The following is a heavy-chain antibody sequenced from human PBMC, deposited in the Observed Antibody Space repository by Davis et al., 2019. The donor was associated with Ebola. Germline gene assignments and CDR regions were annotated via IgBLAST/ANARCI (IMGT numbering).Heavy chain of an antibody. V-gene: IGHV4-34*01. CDR3: ARGGGYGGYGMDV. Sequence: MPSETLSLTCAVYGVSFSGYYWNWIRQPPGKGLEWIGEINHSGRTNYNPSLKSRVTMSVDTSKNQFSLRVRSVTAADTAVYYCARGGGYGGYGMDVWGQGTTVIVSS. CDR2: INHSGRT. D-gene: IGHD6-25*01. J-gene: IGHJ6*02. CDR1: GVSFSGYY.